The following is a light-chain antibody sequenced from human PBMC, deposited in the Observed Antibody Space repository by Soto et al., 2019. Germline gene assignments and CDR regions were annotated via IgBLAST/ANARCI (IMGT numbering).Light chain of an antibody. V-gene: IGKV1-5*01. Sequence: DIQMTQSPSTLSASVGDRVTITCRASESISSWLAWYQQKPVKAPKLLIYDGSSFESGVPSRFSGSGSGTEFTLTISSLQPDDSATYYCQHYKTYSRTFGQGTKVDIK. CDR3: QHYKTYSRT. CDR2: DGS. CDR1: ESISSW. J-gene: IGKJ1*01.